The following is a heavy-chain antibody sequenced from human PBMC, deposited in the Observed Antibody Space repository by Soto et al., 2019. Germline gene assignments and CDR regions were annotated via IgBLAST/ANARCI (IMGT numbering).Heavy chain of an antibody. CDR2: SSATGAGT. Sequence: GSLLLAGSASGFTFSSYGMTWVRQAPGKGLEWVSFSSATGAGTYYADSVKGRFTISRDNSKNTLYLQMTSLRADDTAVYYCAKDRRAGGNYGFYSDFWGQGALVTVYS. J-gene: IGHJ4*02. V-gene: IGHV3-23*01. D-gene: IGHD1-7*01. CDR1: GFTFSSYG. CDR3: AKDRRAGGNYGFYSDF.